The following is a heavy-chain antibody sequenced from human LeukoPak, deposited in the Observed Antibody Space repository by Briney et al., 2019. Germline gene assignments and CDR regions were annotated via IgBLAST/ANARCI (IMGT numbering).Heavy chain of an antibody. D-gene: IGHD2-2*01. CDR2: ISYDGSNK. Sequence: GGSLRLSCAASGFTFSSYGMHWVRQAPGKGLEWVAVISYDGSNKYYADSVKGRFTISRDNSKNRLSLQMNSLRAEDTAMYYCVGASAEGYFDSWGQGTLVTVSS. CDR3: VGASAEGYFDS. J-gene: IGHJ4*02. V-gene: IGHV3-30*03. CDR1: GFTFSSYG.